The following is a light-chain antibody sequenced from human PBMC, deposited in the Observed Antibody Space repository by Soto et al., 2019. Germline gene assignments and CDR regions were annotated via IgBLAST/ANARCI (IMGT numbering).Light chain of an antibody. CDR1: QGISSY. V-gene: IGKV1-9*01. Sequence: DIQLTQSPSFLSASVGDRVTITCRASQGISSYLAWYQQEPGKAPKPLIYAASTLQSGVPSRFSGSGSGTEFTLTISSLQPEAFATYYCQQLKSYPVTFGVGTKVEIK. CDR3: QQLKSYPVT. J-gene: IGKJ4*01. CDR2: AAS.